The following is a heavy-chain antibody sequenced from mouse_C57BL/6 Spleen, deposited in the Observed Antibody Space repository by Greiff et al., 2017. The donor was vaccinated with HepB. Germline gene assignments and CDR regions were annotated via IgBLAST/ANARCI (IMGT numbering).Heavy chain of an antibody. Sequence: QVQLQQSGAELVRPGPSVKVSCKASGYAFTNYLIEWVKQRPGQGLEWIGVINPGSGGTNYNEKFKGKATLTADKSSSTAYMQLSSLTSEDSAVYFCARSYYGNLSYWYFDVWGTGTTVTVSS. V-gene: IGHV1-54*01. D-gene: IGHD2-10*01. CDR1: GYAFTNYL. CDR2: INPGSGGT. CDR3: ARSYYGNLSYWYFDV. J-gene: IGHJ1*03.